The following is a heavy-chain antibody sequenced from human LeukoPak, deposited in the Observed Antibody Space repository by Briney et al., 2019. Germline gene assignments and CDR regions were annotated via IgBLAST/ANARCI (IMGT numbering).Heavy chain of an antibody. Sequence: GGSLRLSCAASKFTFSSFSMSWVRQAPGKGLEWVSAISGSGGSTYYADSVKGRFTISRDNSKNTLFLQMNSLRAEDTPVYYCAGGGFGEGYYYYYYMDVWGKGTTVTVSS. CDR2: ISGSGGST. CDR1: KFTFSSFS. D-gene: IGHD3-10*01. V-gene: IGHV3-23*01. J-gene: IGHJ6*03. CDR3: AGGGFGEGYYYYYYMDV.